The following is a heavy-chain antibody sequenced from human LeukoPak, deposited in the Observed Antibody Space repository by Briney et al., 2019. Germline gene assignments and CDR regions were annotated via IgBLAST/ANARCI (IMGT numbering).Heavy chain of an antibody. Sequence: SETLSLTCTVSGGSISSSSYYWGWIRQPPGKGLEWIGSIYYSGSTYYNPSLKSRVTISVDTSKNQFSLKLSSVTAADTAVYYCARVAPGYDSSGYYLDYWGQGTLVTVSS. V-gene: IGHV4-39*07. CDR3: ARVAPGYDSSGYYLDY. CDR1: GGSISSSSYY. CDR2: IYYSGST. D-gene: IGHD3-22*01. J-gene: IGHJ4*02.